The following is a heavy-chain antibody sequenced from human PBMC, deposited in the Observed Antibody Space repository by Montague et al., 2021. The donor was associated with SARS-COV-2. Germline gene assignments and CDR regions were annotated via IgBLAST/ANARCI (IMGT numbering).Heavy chain of an antibody. J-gene: IGHJ3*01. CDR3: ARYGSTEARNAFHV. V-gene: IGHV4-59*08. CDR2: VFYTGAA. D-gene: IGHD4-17*01. Sequence: SQTLSLTCTVSDGSITSYYWSWVRQPPEKEMEWIGYVFYTGAAVYSPSLVGRVTMSVDTPKRQVSLRLNSVTAADTAVYYCARYGSTEARNAFHVWGQGTMVTVSS. CDR1: DGSITSYY.